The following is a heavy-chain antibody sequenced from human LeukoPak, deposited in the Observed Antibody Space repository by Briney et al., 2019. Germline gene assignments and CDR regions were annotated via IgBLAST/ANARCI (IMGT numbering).Heavy chain of an antibody. J-gene: IGHJ5*02. V-gene: IGHV3-9*01. Sequence: GGSLRLSCAASGFTFDDYAMHWVRQAPGKGLEWVSGISWNSGSIGYADSVKGRFTIFRDNAKNSLYLQMNSLRAEDTALYYCAKALTLGSSSAFDPWGQGTLVTVSS. CDR1: GFTFDDYA. D-gene: IGHD6-13*01. CDR3: AKALTLGSSSAFDP. CDR2: ISWNSGSI.